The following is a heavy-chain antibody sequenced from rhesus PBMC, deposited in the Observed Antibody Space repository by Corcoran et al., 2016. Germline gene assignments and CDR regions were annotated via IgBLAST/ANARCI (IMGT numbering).Heavy chain of an antibody. D-gene: IGHD5-24*01. CDR3: ARYSGYSIPFDY. J-gene: IGHJ4*01. CDR1: GGSISSNS. V-gene: IGHV4-147*01. Sequence: QVQLQESGPGLVQPSETLSLTCAVSGGSISSNSWSWIAQYPGKGLEWIGDIYGGSGSTSYNPSLKSRVTISTDTSKNQFSLKLSSVTAADTAVYYCARYSGYSIPFDYWGQGVLVTVSS. CDR2: IYGGSGST.